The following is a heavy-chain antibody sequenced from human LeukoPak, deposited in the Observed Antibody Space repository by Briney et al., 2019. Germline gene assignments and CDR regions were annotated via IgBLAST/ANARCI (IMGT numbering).Heavy chain of an antibody. D-gene: IGHD2-21*01. CDR2: ISGSGGST. V-gene: IGHV3-23*01. CDR1: GFTFSSYG. Sequence: GGTLRLSCAASGFTFSSYGMSWVRPAPGKGLEWVSAISGSGGSTYYADSVKGRFTISRDNSKNTLYLQMNSLRAEDTALYYCAKDQRGSYWGYFDLWGRGTLVTVSS. J-gene: IGHJ2*01. CDR3: AKDQRGSYWGYFDL.